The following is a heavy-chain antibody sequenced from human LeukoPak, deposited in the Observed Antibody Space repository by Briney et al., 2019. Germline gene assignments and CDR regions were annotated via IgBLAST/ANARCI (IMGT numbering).Heavy chain of an antibody. V-gene: IGHV3-30-3*01. Sequence: QPGGSLRLSCAASGFTFSSYAMHWVRQAPGKGLEWVAVISYDGSNKYYADSVKGRFTISRDNSKNTLYLQMNGLRAEDTAVYYCARDSSGSSSHWGQGTLVTVSS. CDR3: ARDSSGSSSH. D-gene: IGHD6-6*01. CDR2: ISYDGSNK. J-gene: IGHJ4*02. CDR1: GFTFSSYA.